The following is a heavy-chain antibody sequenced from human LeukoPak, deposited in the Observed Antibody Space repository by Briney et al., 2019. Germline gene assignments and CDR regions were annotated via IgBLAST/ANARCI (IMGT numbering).Heavy chain of an antibody. CDR2: ISYDGSNK. CDR1: GFTFSSYG. D-gene: IGHD6-19*01. CDR3: AKDIGGSGWYYYYYGMDV. V-gene: IGHV3-30*18. Sequence: AGGSLRLSCAASGFTFSSYGMQGVRQAPGKGVEGVADISYDGSNKYYADSVKGGFTISRDNSKNTLYLQMNSLRAEDTAVYYCAKDIGGSGWYYYYYGMDVWGQGTTVTVSS. J-gene: IGHJ6*02.